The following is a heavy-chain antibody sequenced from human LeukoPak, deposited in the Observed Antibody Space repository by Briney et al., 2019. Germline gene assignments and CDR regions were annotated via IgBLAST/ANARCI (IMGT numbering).Heavy chain of an antibody. V-gene: IGHV4-4*07. CDR1: GCSISSYY. D-gene: IGHD4-11*01. CDR3: ARGPLGYSSRGWFDP. CDR2: IYTSGST. J-gene: IGHJ5*02. Sequence: SETLSLACTVSGCSISSYYWSWIRQPAGKGLEWIGRIYTSGSTNYNPSLKSRVTMSVDTSKNQFSLKLSSVTAADTAVYYCARGPLGYSSRGWFDPWGQGTLVTVSS.